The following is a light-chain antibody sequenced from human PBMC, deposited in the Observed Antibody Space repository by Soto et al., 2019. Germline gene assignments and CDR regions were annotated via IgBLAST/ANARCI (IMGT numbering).Light chain of an antibody. CDR3: QQYDNSHRT. Sequence: EIVLTQSPGTLSLSPGERATLSCRASQSVSSSYLAWYQQKPGQAPRLLIYGASSRATGIPDRFSGSGSGTDFTLTIIRLEPEDFAVDYCQQYDNSHRTFGQGTKLEIK. CDR2: GAS. CDR1: QSVSSSY. J-gene: IGKJ2*01. V-gene: IGKV3-20*01.